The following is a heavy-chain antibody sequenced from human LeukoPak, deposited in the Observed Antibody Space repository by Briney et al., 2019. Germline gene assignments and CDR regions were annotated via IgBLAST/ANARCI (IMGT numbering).Heavy chain of an antibody. CDR2: ISDDGRSK. V-gene: IGHV3-30*18. CDR1: GFSFISYG. CDR3: AKRPSDYGDYVSYFDY. J-gene: IGHJ4*02. Sequence: GGSRRLSCAASGFSFISYGMHWVRQAPGKGLEWVGVISDDGRSKDYADSVKGRFTISRDNSKDTLYLQMNSLRAEDTAVYYCAKRPSDYGDYVSYFDYWGRGTLVTVSS. D-gene: IGHD4-17*01.